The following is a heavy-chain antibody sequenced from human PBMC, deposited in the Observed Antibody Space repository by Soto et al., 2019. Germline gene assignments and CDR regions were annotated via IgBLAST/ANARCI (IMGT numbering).Heavy chain of an antibody. Sequence: PVGSVRLSCAGSGFTFSSYGIHWVRQAPGKGLEWVALISYDGGNEKYTESVKDRFTISRDDSHNVAYLQMSSLRTEDTSMYYCAKDRYSGTYPTDFDYWGQGSLVTVSS. CDR1: GFTFSSYG. CDR3: AKDRYSGTYPTDFDY. J-gene: IGHJ4*02. V-gene: IGHV3-30*18. CDR2: ISYDGGNE. D-gene: IGHD1-26*01.